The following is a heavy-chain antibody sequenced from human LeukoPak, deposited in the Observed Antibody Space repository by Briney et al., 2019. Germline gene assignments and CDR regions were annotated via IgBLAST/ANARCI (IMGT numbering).Heavy chain of an antibody. CDR3: ARDGIAAAGMYYYYYMDV. CDR1: GYTFTSYY. D-gene: IGHD6-13*01. Sequence: ASVKVSCKASGYTFTSYYMHWVRQAPGQGLEWMGIINPSGGSTSYAQKFQGSVTMTRDTSTSTVYMELSSLRSEDTAVYYCARDGIAAAGMYYYYYMDVWGKGTTVTVSS. V-gene: IGHV1-46*03. J-gene: IGHJ6*03. CDR2: INPSGGST.